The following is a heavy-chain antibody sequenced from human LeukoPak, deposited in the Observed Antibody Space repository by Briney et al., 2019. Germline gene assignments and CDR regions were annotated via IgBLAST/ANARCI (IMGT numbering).Heavy chain of an antibody. Sequence: ASVKVSCKASGYTFTGYYMHWVRQAPGQGLEWMGWINPNSGGTNYAQNFQGRVTMTRDTSISTAYMELSRLRSDDTAVYYCARGEQQLEDYYFDYWGQGTLVTVSS. CDR3: ARGEQQLEDYYFDY. V-gene: IGHV1-2*02. J-gene: IGHJ4*02. CDR1: GYTFTGYY. D-gene: IGHD6-13*01. CDR2: INPNSGGT.